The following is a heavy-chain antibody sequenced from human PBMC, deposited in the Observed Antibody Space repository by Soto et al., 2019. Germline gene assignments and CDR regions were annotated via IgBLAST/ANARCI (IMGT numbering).Heavy chain of an antibody. J-gene: IGHJ3*02. Sequence: ASVKVSCKASGYTFTSYDINWVRQATGQGLEWMGWMNPNSGNTGYARKFQGRVTMTRNTSISTAYMELSSLRSEDTAVYYCASGGWSTLNAFDIWGQGTMVTVSS. V-gene: IGHV1-8*01. CDR2: MNPNSGNT. D-gene: IGHD6-19*01. CDR3: ASGGWSTLNAFDI. CDR1: GYTFTSYD.